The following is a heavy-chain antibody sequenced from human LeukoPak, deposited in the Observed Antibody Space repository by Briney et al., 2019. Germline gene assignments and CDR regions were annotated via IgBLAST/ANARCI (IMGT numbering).Heavy chain of an antibody. V-gene: IGHV4-59*12. CDR1: GGSISSYN. D-gene: IGHD3-10*01. Sequence: SETLSLTCTVSGGSISSYNWNWIRQAPGNGLEWIGYIHCSGGTKNYPSLMGRVTTSLDTSTNHFSLMLSTVTAADETVDYCVGTLWFGELYNDFDIWGQGTMVTVSS. CDR2: IHCSGGT. J-gene: IGHJ3*02. CDR3: VGTLWFGELYNDFDI.